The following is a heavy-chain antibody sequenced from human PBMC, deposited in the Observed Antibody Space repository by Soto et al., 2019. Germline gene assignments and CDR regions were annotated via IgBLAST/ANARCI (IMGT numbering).Heavy chain of an antibody. V-gene: IGHV4-34*01. CDR2: INYRGSS. D-gene: IGHD3-3*02. CDR1: GGSFTGYY. J-gene: IGHJ6*02. Sequence: ETLSLTCAVYGGSFTGYYLTWIRQTPGKGLEWIGEINYRGSSYYNPSLESRISMAVDTSKNQFSLKLRSVTAADTAVYFCVRGQPHRITIFEVVIRSYDYGMDVWGQGTTVTVSS. CDR3: VRGQPHRITIFEVVIRSYDYGMDV.